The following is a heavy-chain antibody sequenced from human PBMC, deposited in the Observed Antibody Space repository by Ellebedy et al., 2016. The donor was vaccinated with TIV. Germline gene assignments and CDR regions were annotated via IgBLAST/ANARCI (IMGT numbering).Heavy chain of an antibody. J-gene: IGHJ6*02. CDR2: IIPILDTV. V-gene: IGHV1-69*04. CDR3: ARDGIRFLEWVYKYGMDV. D-gene: IGHD3-3*01. Sequence: AASVKVSCKASGGTFNNYAISWVQQAPGQGLEWMGRIIPILDTVNYAQNFQGRVTITADSSTSTVYMELSRLTSEDTAVYYCARDGIRFLEWVYKYGMDVWGQGTTVTVSS. CDR1: GGTFNNYA.